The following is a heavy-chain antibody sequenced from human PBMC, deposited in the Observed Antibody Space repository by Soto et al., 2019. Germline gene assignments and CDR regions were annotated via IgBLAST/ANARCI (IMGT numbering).Heavy chain of an antibody. J-gene: IGHJ4*02. CDR3: ARAVAVAGNFDY. CDR1: GGTFSSYT. V-gene: IGHV1-69*02. CDR2: IIPILGIA. Sequence: SVKVSCKASGGTFSSYTISWVRQAPGQGLEWMGRIIPILGIANYAQKFQGRVTITADKSTSTAYMELSSLRSEDTAVYYCARAVAVAGNFDYWGQGTLVTVSS. D-gene: IGHD6-19*01.